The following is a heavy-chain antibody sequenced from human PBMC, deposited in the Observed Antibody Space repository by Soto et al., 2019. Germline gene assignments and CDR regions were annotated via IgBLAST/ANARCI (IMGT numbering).Heavy chain of an antibody. J-gene: IGHJ6*02. CDR2: INHSGST. Sequence: LSLTCAVYGGSFSGYYWGWIRQPPGKGLEWIGEINHSGSTNYNPSLKSRVTISVDTSKNQFSLKLSSVTAADTAVYYCARWNLSSSWGYYYYYGMDVWGQGTTVTVSS. CDR1: GGSFSGYY. V-gene: IGHV4-34*01. CDR3: ARWNLSSSWGYYYYYGMDV. D-gene: IGHD6-13*01.